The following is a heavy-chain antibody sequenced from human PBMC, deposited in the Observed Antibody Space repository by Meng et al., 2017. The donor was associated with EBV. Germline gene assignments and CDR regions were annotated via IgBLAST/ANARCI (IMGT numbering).Heavy chain of an antibody. J-gene: IGHJ5*02. CDR1: GFSLSTSGVG. Sequence: QITLKEYGPTLVKHTQTLTLTCTFSGFSLSTSGVGVGWIRQPPGKALEWLALIYWDDDKRYSPSLKSRLTITKDTSKNQVVLTMTNMDPVDTATYYCAHRRDEYSSSWYGWFDPWGQGTLVTVSS. CDR3: AHRRDEYSSSWYGWFDP. CDR2: IYWDDDK. D-gene: IGHD6-13*01. V-gene: IGHV2-5*02.